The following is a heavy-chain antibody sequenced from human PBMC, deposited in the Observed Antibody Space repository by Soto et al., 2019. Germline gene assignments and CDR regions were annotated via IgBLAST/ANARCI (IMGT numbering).Heavy chain of an antibody. J-gene: IGHJ4*02. Sequence: SVKLSCKASGGTFSSYAISWVRQAPGQGLEWMGAIIPIFGTANDAQKFQGRVTLTADESTRIAYRDVGDLKPYDTAVYPGTRGSKFVAPFNNWGQGTLVTVSS. CDR1: GGTFSSYA. CDR3: TRGSKFVAPFNN. D-gene: IGHD4-4*01. CDR2: IIPIFGTA. V-gene: IGHV1-69*13.